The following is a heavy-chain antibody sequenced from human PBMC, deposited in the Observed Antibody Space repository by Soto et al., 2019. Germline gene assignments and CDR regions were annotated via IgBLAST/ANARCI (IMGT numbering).Heavy chain of an antibody. CDR1: GYTFTSYG. CDR3: ASLWFGESYYYYGMDV. J-gene: IGHJ6*02. Sequence: ASVKVSCKASGYTFTSYGISWVRQAPGQGLEWMGWISAYNGNTNYAQKLQGRVTMTTDTSTSTAYMELRSLRSDDTAVYYCASLWFGESYYYYGMDVWGQGTTVTVSS. V-gene: IGHV1-18*01. CDR2: ISAYNGNT. D-gene: IGHD3-10*01.